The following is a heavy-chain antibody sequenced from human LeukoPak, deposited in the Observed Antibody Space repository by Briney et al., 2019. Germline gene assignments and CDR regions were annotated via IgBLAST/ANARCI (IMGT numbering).Heavy chain of an antibody. J-gene: IGHJ3*02. D-gene: IGHD3-22*01. CDR3: AREGDGIVVVIAFDI. CDR1: GFIFSSYE. V-gene: IGHV3-48*03. CDR2: ISSSGRTM. Sequence: GGSLRLSCAASGFIFSSYEMSWVRQAPGKGLEWVSYISSSGRTMYYADSVKGRFTISRDNAKNSLYLQMNSLRAEDTAVYYCAREGDGIVVVIAFDIWGQGTMVTVSS.